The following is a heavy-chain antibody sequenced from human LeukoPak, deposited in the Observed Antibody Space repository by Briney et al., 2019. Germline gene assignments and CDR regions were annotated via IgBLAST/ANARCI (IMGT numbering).Heavy chain of an antibody. Sequence: PGGSLRLSCAASGFTFGAYTINWVRQAPGKGLEWVSCIFSRSESILYADSVKGRFTISRDNAKNSLYLQMDCLRVEDTAVYYCARDFFHSSDSRPFDYWGQGTLVTISP. CDR3: ARDFFHSSDSRPFDY. CDR1: GFTFGAYT. V-gene: IGHV3-21*01. CDR2: IFSRSESI. J-gene: IGHJ4*02. D-gene: IGHD3-22*01.